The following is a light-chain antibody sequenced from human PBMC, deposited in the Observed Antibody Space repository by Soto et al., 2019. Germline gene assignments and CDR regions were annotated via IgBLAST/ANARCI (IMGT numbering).Light chain of an antibody. V-gene: IGKV3-11*01. J-gene: IGKJ3*01. CDR3: QQRSNWPPIT. CDR1: QSVDWY. Sequence: PGDRATVSCRASQSVDWYVAWYQHKPGKAPRLLICDASTRATGIPDRFSGSGSGTDFTLTISSLEPEDFAVYYCQQRSNWPPITFGPGTKVDMK. CDR2: DAS.